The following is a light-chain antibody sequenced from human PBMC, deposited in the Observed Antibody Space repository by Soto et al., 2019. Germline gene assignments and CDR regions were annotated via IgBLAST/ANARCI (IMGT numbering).Light chain of an antibody. Sequence: QSVLTQPPSVSAAPGQKVTISCSGSSSNNGNNYVSWYQQLPGTAPKLLIYENNKRPSGIPDRFSGSKSGTSATLGITGLQTGDEADYYCGTWDSSLSAVVFGGGTKVTV. CDR1: SSNNGNNY. CDR2: ENN. V-gene: IGLV1-51*02. J-gene: IGLJ2*01. CDR3: GTWDSSLSAVV.